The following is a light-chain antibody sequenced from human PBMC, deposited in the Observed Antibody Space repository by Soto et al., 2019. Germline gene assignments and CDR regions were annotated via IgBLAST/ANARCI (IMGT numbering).Light chain of an antibody. V-gene: IGKV3-20*01. Sequence: EIVLTQSPGTLSLSPGERATLSCRASQSVSSSYLAWYQQKPGQAPRLLIYGASSRATGIPDRFSGTGSETDFTLTIRRMEPEDFAVYYCQQYDNSPITFGQGTRLEIK. CDR1: QSVSSSY. J-gene: IGKJ5*01. CDR3: QQYDNSPIT. CDR2: GAS.